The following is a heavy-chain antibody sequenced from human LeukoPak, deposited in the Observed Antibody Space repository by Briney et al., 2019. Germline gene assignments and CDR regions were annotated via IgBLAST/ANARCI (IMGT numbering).Heavy chain of an antibody. D-gene: IGHD6-13*01. V-gene: IGHV3-23*01. CDR1: GFTFSSYG. CDR2: ISGSGGST. CDR3: AKATTISSSPLSGFDY. Sequence: GGTLRLSCAASGFTFSSYGMSWVRQAPGKGLEWVSAISGSGGSTYYADSVKGRFTISRDNSKNTLYLQMNSLRAEDTAVYYCAKATTISSSPLSGFDYWGQGTLVTVSS. J-gene: IGHJ4*02.